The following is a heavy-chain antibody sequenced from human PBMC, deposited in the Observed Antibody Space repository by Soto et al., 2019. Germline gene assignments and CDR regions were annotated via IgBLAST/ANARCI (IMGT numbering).Heavy chain of an antibody. CDR2: ISGSGGST. CDR1: GFTFSSYA. D-gene: IGHD6-13*01. Sequence: EVQLLESGGGLVQPGGSLRLSCAASGFTFSSYALSWVRQAPGKGLEWVSAISGSGGSTYYAGSVKGGFTISRDNSKNTLYLQMNSLGAEDTAVYYCAKIPHSSSWYLDAFDIWGQGTMVTVSS. J-gene: IGHJ3*02. CDR3: AKIPHSSSWYLDAFDI. V-gene: IGHV3-23*01.